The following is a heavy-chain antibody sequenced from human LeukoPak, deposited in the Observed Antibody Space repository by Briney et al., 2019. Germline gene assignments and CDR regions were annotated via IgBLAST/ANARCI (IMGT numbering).Heavy chain of an antibody. J-gene: IGHJ4*02. D-gene: IGHD3-3*01. Sequence: SETLSLTCTVSGGSISSYYWSWIRQPPGKGLERIGYIYYSGSTNYNPSLKSRVTISVDTSKNQFSLKLSSVTAADTAVYYCARSYYDFWSGYCFDYWGQGTLSPSPQ. V-gene: IGHV4-59*01. CDR1: GGSISSYY. CDR3: ARSYYDFWSGYCFDY. CDR2: IYYSGST.